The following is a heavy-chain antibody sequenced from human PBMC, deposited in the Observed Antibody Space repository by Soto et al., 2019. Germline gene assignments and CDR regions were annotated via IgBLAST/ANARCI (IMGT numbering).Heavy chain of an antibody. CDR3: ARVKAAAGGGYYYYMDV. V-gene: IGHV3-20*01. J-gene: IGHJ6*03. CDR2: INWNGGST. CDR1: GFTFDDYG. D-gene: IGHD6-13*01. Sequence: GGSLRLSCAASGFTFDDYGMSWVRQAPGKGLEWVSGINWNGGSTGYADSVKGRFTISRDKAKNSLYLQMNSLRAEDTALYHCARVKAAAGGGYYYYMDVWGKGTTVTVSS.